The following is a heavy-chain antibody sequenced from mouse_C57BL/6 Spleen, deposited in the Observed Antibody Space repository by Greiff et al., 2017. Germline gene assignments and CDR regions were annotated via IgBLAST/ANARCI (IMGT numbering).Heavy chain of an antibody. J-gene: IGHJ1*03. CDR3: ARSTAAGDWYFDV. CDR2: IHPNSGST. V-gene: IGHV1-64*01. CDR1: GYTFTSYW. D-gene: IGHD5-1*01. Sequence: VQLQQPGAELVKPGASVKLSCKASGYTFTSYWMHWVKQRPGQGLEWIGMIHPNSGSTNYNEKFKSKATLTVDKSSSTAYMQLSSLTSEDSAVYYCARSTAAGDWYFDVWGTGTTVTVSS.